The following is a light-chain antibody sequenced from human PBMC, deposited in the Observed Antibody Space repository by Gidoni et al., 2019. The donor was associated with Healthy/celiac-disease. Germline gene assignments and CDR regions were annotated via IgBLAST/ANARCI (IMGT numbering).Light chain of an antibody. CDR1: QSVSSY. CDR2: DAS. J-gene: IGKJ5*01. V-gene: IGKV3-11*01. CDR3: QQRSNWPAT. Sequence: IVLTQSPATLSLSPGERATLSSRASQSVSSYLAWYQQKPGQAPTLLIYDASNRATGIPARFSGSGAGTDFTLTISSLEPEDFAVYYCQQRSNWPATFGQGTRLEIK.